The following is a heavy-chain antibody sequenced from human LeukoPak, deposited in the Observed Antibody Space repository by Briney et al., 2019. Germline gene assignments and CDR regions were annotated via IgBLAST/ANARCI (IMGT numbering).Heavy chain of an antibody. V-gene: IGHV3-11*04. CDR2: ISNPSSTI. D-gene: IGHD3-10*01. J-gene: IGHJ4*02. CDR3: ARCGDGLPCDFDY. CDR1: GFIFSDYY. Sequence: GGSLRLPCDASGFIFSDYYMSWIRQAPGKGLEWISSISNPSSTIYYADSVKGRFTISRDNAKNSLYLQMNSLRAEDTAVYYCARCGDGLPCDFDYWGQGTLVTVSS.